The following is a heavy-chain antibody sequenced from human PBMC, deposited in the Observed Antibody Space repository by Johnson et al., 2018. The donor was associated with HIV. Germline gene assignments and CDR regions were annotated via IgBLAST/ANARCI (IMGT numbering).Heavy chain of an antibody. D-gene: IGHD4-23*01. CDR1: GFTFSSYG. CDR2: IRYDGSNK. J-gene: IGHJ3*02. CDR3: AKVGATVVTPRGEAFDI. Sequence: QMLLVESGGGVVQPGGSLRLSCAASGFTFSSYGMHWVRQAPGKGLEWVAFIRYDGSNKYYADSVRGRFTISRENSKNTLYLQMNSLRAEDTAVYYCAKVGATVVTPRGEAFDIWGQGTMVTVSS. V-gene: IGHV3-30*02.